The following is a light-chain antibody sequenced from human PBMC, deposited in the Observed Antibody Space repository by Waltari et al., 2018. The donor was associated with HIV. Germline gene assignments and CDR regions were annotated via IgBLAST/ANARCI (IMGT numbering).Light chain of an antibody. V-gene: IGKV1-39*01. CDR2: GAS. CDR3: QQRYTSPPLT. CDR1: QNINIY. J-gene: IGKJ5*01. Sequence: DIQMTQSPSSLSASLGDRVTLSCRASQNINIYLTWYQQKPGKVPKLLIYGASTLQSGVTSRFSGGGSGKDFTLTISSRQPEDFATYFCQQRYTSPPLTFGQGTRLEIK.